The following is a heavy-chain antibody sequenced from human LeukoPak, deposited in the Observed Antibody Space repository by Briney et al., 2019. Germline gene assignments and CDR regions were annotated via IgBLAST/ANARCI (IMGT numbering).Heavy chain of an antibody. J-gene: IGHJ4*02. CDR3: ARASGNYLYFDY. CDR2: IYSDGTT. CDR1: GFTVSSNY. V-gene: IGHV3-53*01. Sequence: AGGSLRLSCAASGFTVSSNYMSWVRQAPGKGLEWVSVIYSDGTTYYVDSVKGRFSISRDNSKNTLFLQMNSQRAEDTAVYYCARASGNYLYFDYWGQGTLVTVSS. D-gene: IGHD1-7*01.